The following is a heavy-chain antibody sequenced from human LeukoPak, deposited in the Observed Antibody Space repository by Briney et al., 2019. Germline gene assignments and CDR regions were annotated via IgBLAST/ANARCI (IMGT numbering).Heavy chain of an antibody. D-gene: IGHD5-18*01. CDR2: ISVSGGST. Sequence: GGSLRLSCAASGFTFSSYAMSWVRQAPGKGLEWVSAISVSGGSTYYADSMKGRFTISRDNSKNTLYLQMNSLRAEDTAVYYCADGTAPGDYWGQGTLVSVSS. J-gene: IGHJ4*02. CDR3: ADGTAPGDY. CDR1: GFTFSSYA. V-gene: IGHV3-23*01.